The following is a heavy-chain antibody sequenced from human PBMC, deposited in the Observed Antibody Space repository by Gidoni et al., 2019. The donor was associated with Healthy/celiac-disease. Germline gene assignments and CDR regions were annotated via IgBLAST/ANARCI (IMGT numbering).Heavy chain of an antibody. CDR2: RKAGNGNT. D-gene: IGHD3-22*01. CDR1: GYTFTRYA. CDR3: AREGDYYDSSGYQRNGMDV. Sequence: QVQLVQSVAEAKKPGASVKVSSKASGYTFTRYAMHWVRQAPGQRLEWMGWRKAGNGNTKYSQKFQGRVTITRDTSASTAYREMSSLRSEDTAVYYCAREGDYYDSSGYQRNGMDVWGQGTTVTVSS. J-gene: IGHJ6*02. V-gene: IGHV1-3*01.